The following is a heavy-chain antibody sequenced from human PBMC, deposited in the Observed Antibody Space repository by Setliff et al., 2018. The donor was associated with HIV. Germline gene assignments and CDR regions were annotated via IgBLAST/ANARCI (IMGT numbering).Heavy chain of an antibody. J-gene: IGHJ4*02. D-gene: IGHD2-2*01. CDR3: ARSMRGYCSDTSCRTFDH. CDR2: IYYSGST. V-gene: IGHV4-39*07. Sequence: PSETLSLTCTVSGGSIKSSSDYWGWIRQPPGKGLEWSGTIYYSGSTKYNPSLKSRVTMSVNTAKNQFFLMLSSVTAADTAVYYCARSMRGYCSDTSCRTFDHWGQGTLVTVSS. CDR1: GGSIKSSSDY.